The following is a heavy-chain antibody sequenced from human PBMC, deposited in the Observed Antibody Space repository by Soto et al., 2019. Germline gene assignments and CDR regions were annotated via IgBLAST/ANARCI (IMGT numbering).Heavy chain of an antibody. V-gene: IGHV4-59*08. D-gene: IGHD3-3*01. Sequence: SETLSLTCTVAGGSSSSYYWSWIRQPPGKGLEWIGYIYYSGSTNYNPSLKSRVTISVDTSKNQFSLKLSSVTAADTAVYYCARHAAYYDFWSGYYNYYMDVWGKGTTVTVSS. CDR2: IYYSGST. J-gene: IGHJ6*03. CDR3: ARHAAYYDFWSGYYNYYMDV. CDR1: GGSSSSYY.